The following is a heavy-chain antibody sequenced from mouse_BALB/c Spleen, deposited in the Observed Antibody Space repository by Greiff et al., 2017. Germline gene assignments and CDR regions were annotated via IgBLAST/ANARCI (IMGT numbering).Heavy chain of an antibody. CDR3: ARTDYGSSFAY. D-gene: IGHD1-1*01. CDR2: ISSGSSTI. V-gene: IGHV5-17*02. CDR1: GFTFSSFG. Sequence: EVKLVESGGGLVQPGGSRKLSCAASGFTFSSFGMHWVRQAPEKGLEWVAYISSGSSTIYYADTVKGRFTISRDNPKNTLFLQMTSLRSEDTAMYYCARTDYGSSFAYWGQGTLVTVSA. J-gene: IGHJ3*01.